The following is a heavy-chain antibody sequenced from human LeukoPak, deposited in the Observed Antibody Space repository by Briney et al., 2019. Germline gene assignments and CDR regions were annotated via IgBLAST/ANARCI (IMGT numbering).Heavy chain of an antibody. CDR3: ARLKGHYDILTGTREGYYFDY. Sequence: GESLKISCKGSGYSFTSYWIGWVRQMPGKGLEWMGIIYPGDSDTRYSPSFQGQVTISADESISTAYLQWSSLKSSDTAMYYCARLKGHYDILTGTREGYYFDYWGQGTLVTVSS. CDR1: GYSFTSYW. J-gene: IGHJ4*02. CDR2: IYPGDSDT. V-gene: IGHV5-51*01. D-gene: IGHD3-9*01.